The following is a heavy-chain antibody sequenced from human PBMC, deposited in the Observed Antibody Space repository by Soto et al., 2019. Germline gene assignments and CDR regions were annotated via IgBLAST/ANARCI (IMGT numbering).Heavy chain of an antibody. CDR1: GGSISPYY. CDR2: IYYSGST. J-gene: IGHJ4*02. V-gene: IGHV4-59*08. D-gene: IGHD3-10*01. Sequence: PSETLSLTCTVPGGSISPYYWSWIRQPPGKGLEWVGYIYYSGSTNYNPSLKSRVTISVDTSKNQFSLKLSSVTAADTAVYYCARRYGSSFDYWGQGTLVTVSS. CDR3: ARRYGSSFDY.